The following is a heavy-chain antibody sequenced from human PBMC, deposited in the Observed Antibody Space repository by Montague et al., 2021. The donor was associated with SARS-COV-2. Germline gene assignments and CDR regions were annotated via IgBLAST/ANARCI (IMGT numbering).Heavy chain of an antibody. J-gene: IGHJ3*02. CDR2: IYYSGST. Sequence: LSLSCTVSGGSINTYYWSWIRQPPGKGLEWIGYIYYSGSTNYNPSLKSRVTISVDTSKNQFSLKLSSVTAADTAVYYCARVTTKRTRYGSGSYRGFDAFDIWGQGTMVTVSS. D-gene: IGHD3-10*01. V-gene: IGHV4-59*08. CDR3: ARVTTKRTRYGSGSYRGFDAFDI. CDR1: GGSINTYY.